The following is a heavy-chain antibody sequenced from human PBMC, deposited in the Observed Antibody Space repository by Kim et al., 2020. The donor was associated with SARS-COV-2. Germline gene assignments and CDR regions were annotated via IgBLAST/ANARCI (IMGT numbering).Heavy chain of an antibody. D-gene: IGHD3-9*01. CDR1: GFIFSHYW. CDR2: ISSDGSFT. V-gene: IGHV3-74*01. CDR3: AHFGFDWLLYLWGQGTLVTGSSGMDV. Sequence: GGSLRLSCEGSGFIFSHYWMHWVRQAPGKGLVWVSRISSDGSFTGYADSVKGRFTISRDNAKNTLYLQMNSLRAEDTGVYYCAHFGFDWLLYLWGQGTLVTGSSGMDVWGQGTTDTVSS. J-gene: IGHJ6*02.